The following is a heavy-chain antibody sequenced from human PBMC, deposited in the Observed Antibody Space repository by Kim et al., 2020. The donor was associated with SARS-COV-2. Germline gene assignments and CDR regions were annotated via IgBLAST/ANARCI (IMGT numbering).Heavy chain of an antibody. CDR3: ARSSLLDFDY. J-gene: IGHJ4*02. V-gene: IGHV1-2*02. CDR2: GDT. D-gene: IGHD3-16*02. Sequence: GDTNYAQQFQGRVTMTSDTSNSTVYLELASLRSDDTAVYYCARSSLLDFDYWGQGTLVTVSS.